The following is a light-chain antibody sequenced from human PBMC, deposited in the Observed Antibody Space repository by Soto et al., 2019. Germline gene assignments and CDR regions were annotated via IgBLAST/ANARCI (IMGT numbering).Light chain of an antibody. CDR2: DVT. V-gene: IGLV2-14*03. CDR1: SSDVGYYNY. CDR3: SSYTSSSTVV. J-gene: IGLJ2*01. Sequence: QCALTQPASVSGSPGQSITISCTGTSSDVGYYNYVSWYQQHPGKAPKLMIYDVTNRPSGVSNRFSGSKSGNTASLTISGLQAVDEADYYCSSYTSSSTVVFGGGTKLTVL.